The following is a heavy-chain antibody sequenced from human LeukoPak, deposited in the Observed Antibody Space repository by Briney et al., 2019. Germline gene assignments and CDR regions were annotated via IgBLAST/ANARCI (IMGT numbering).Heavy chain of an antibody. J-gene: IGHJ2*01. V-gene: IGHV4-61*08. CDR2: IYYSGST. Sequence: PSETLSLTCAVSGGSISSGGYSWSWIRQPPGKGLEWIGYIYYSGSTNYNPSLKSRVTISVDTSKNQFSLKLSSVTAADTAVYYCARHRPTREYCSSTSCPYWYFDLWGRGTLVTVSS. D-gene: IGHD2-2*01. CDR3: ARHRPTREYCSSTSCPYWYFDL. CDR1: GGSISSGGYS.